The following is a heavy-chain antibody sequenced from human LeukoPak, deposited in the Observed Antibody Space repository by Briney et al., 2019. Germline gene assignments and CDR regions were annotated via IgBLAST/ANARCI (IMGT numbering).Heavy chain of an antibody. CDR3: ARGSVGALSYFDF. J-gene: IGHJ4*02. D-gene: IGHD1-26*01. CDR2: INSDGSST. V-gene: IGHV3-74*01. CDR1: GFTFSSYW. Sequence: PGGSLRLSCAASGFTFSSYWMLWVHQAPGKGLVWVSRINSDGSSTNYADSVKGRFTISRDNAKNTLYLQMNSLRAEDTAVYYCARGSVGALSYFDFWGQGTLVSVSS.